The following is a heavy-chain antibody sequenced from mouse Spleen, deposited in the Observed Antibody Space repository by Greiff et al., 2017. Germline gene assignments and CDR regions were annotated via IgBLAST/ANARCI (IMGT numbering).Heavy chain of an antibody. D-gene: IGHD2-14*01. CDR1: GFSLTSYG. J-gene: IGHJ3*01. Sequence: VKLQESGPGLVQPSQSLSITCTVSGFSLTSYGVHWVRQSPGKGLEWLGVIWSGGSTDYNAAFISRLSISKDNSKSQVFFKMNSLQADDTAIYYCARNGYYRYDETWFAYWGQGTLVTVSA. V-gene: IGHV2-2*01. CDR2: IWSGGST. CDR3: ARNGYYRYDETWFAY.